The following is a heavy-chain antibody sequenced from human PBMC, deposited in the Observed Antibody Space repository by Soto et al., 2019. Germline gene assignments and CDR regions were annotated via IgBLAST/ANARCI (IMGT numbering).Heavy chain of an antibody. Sequence: GASVKVSCKASGFTFSSSAVQWVRQARGQRPEWIGSIVVGSANTNYAQKFQERVTITRDTSTSTAYMELSSLRSEDTAVYYCAADQGLSVGYLYYYGMDVWGQGTTVTVSS. D-gene: IGHD6-19*01. CDR2: IVVGSANT. CDR1: GFTFSSSA. J-gene: IGHJ6*02. V-gene: IGHV1-58*01. CDR3: AADQGLSVGYLYYYGMDV.